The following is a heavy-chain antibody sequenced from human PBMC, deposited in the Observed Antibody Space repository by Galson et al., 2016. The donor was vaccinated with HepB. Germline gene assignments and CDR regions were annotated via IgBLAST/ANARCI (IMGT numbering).Heavy chain of an antibody. CDR1: GFSLTSRA. CDR2: VNNGGNA. V-gene: IGHV3-23*01. Sequence: SLRLSCAASGFSLTSRAMSWVRQAPGKGLEWVASVNNGGNAYYANSVHGRFTISRDASMSTVDLQMDRLRAEDTALYYCAKDHPSSGWPTFDYWGQGTLVTVSS. J-gene: IGHJ4*02. CDR3: AKDHPSSGWPTFDY. D-gene: IGHD6-19*01.